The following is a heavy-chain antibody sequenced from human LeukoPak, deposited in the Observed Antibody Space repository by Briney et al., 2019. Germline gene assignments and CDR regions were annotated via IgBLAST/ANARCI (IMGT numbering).Heavy chain of an antibody. J-gene: IGHJ4*02. Sequence: PXRSLRLSCAASGFTFSDYGMHWVRQAPGKGLEWVALISYDGSNKYYADSVKGRFTISRDNSKNTLYLQMNSLRTEDTAVYYCAKDASSSLEYWGQGTLVTVSS. CDR1: GFTFSDYG. CDR2: ISYDGSNK. D-gene: IGHD6-13*01. V-gene: IGHV3-30*18. CDR3: AKDASSSLEY.